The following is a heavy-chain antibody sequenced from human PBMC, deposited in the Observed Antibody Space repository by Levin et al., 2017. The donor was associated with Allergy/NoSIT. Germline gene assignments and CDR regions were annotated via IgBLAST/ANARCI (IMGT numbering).Heavy chain of an antibody. V-gene: IGHV6-1*01. J-gene: IGHJ4*02. CDR1: GDSVSSKSAA. D-gene: IGHD3-10*01. CDR2: THYRSKWYS. Sequence: PSETLSLTCAISGDSVSSKSAAWNWLRQSPSRGLEWLGRTHYRSKWYSDYAPSVKSRISINPDTSKNQFSLQLNSVTPEDTAVYYCARVRSGSGSYPYPFFDYWGQGTLVTVSS. CDR3: ARVRSGSGSYPYPFFDY.